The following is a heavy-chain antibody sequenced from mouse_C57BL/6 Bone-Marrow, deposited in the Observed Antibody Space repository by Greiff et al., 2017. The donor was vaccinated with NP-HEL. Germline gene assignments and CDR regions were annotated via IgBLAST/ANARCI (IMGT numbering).Heavy chain of an antibody. CDR2: IWSGGST. V-gene: IGHV2-2*01. CDR1: GFSLTSYG. CDR3: ARNSYDFYPYYFDY. Sequence: VQLVESGPGLVQPSQSLSITCTVSGFSLTSYGVHWVRQSPGKGLEWLGVIWSGGSTDYNAAFISRLSISKDNSKSQVFFKMNSLQADDTAIYYCARNSYDFYPYYFDYWGQGTTLTVSS. J-gene: IGHJ2*01. D-gene: IGHD2-4*01.